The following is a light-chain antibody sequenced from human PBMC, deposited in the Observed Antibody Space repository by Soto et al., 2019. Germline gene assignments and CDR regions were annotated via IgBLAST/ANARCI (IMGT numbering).Light chain of an antibody. CDR1: QTVSSN. Sequence: EIGMTQSPATLSVSPGERATVSCRASQTVSSNLAWYQQKPGQAPRLLIHGASTRATGVPARFSGSGSGTEFTLTISTLLSEDFAVDYCQQYHNWPPQDNFGQGTKLQSK. V-gene: IGKV3-15*01. CDR3: QQYHNWPPQDN. J-gene: IGKJ2*01. CDR2: GAS.